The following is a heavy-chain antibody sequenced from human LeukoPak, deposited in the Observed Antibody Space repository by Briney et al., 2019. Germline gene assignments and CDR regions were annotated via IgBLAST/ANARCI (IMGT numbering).Heavy chain of an antibody. D-gene: IGHD3-10*01. V-gene: IGHV3-30*02. Sequence: PGGSLRLSCAASGFTFSSYGMHWVRQAPGKGLEWVAFIRYDGSNKYYADSVKGRFTISRDNSKNTLYLQMNSLRAEDTAVYHCARNKGVYGSGSYDNWGPGTLVTVSS. J-gene: IGHJ4*02. CDR1: GFTFSSYG. CDR3: ARNKGVYGSGSYDN. CDR2: IRYDGSNK.